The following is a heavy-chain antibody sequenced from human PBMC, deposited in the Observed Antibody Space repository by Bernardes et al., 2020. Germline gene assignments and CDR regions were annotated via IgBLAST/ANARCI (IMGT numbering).Heavy chain of an antibody. D-gene: IGHD6-6*01. J-gene: IGHJ4*02. CDR3: GRVPYSSSSGVDY. CDR2: IYYSGST. V-gene: IGHV4-39*07. Sequence: SETLSLTCTVSGGSISSSSYYWGWIRQPPGKGLEWIGSIYYSGSTYYNPSLKSRFTISRDNAKNSLYLQMSSLRAEDRAVYYCGRVPYSSSSGVDYWGQGTLVTVSA. CDR1: GGSISSSSYY.